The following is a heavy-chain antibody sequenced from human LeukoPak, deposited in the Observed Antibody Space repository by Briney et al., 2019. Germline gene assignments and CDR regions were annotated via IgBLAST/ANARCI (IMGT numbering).Heavy chain of an antibody. V-gene: IGHV3-7*01. D-gene: IGHD3-10*01. CDR3: ARFGGPMVRNFDF. CDR2: IKQDGSEK. CDR1: GFIFSTYW. Sequence: GGSLRLSCAASGFIFSTYWMSWVRQAPGKGLEWVANIKQDGSEKYYVDSVKGRFTISRDNAKNSLFLQMNSLRFEDTAVYYCARFGGPMVRNFDFWGQGTLVTVSS. J-gene: IGHJ4*02.